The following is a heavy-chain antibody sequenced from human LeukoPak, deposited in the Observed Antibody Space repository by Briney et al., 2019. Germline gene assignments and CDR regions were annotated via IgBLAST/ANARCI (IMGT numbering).Heavy chain of an antibody. Sequence: MSSETLSLTCIVSGGFIGSNSYYWSWIRQPPGKGLEWIGSVYYSGTTYYNPSLKSRVTISVDTSKNEFSLKVNSVTAADTAVYFCARQADFGGVIVSSWFDPWGEGAQVTVSS. CDR2: VYYSGTT. CDR3: ARQADFGGVIVSSWFDP. V-gene: IGHV4-39*01. J-gene: IGHJ5*02. CDR1: GGFIGSNSYY. D-gene: IGHD3-16*02.